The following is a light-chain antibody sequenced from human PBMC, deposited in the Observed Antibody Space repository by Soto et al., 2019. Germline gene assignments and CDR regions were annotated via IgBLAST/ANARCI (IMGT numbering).Light chain of an antibody. CDR2: GAS. Sequence: EIVLTQSPGTLSLSPGEIATLSCRASQSVSSSYLAWDQQKPGQAPRLLIYGASSRATGIPDRFSGSGSGTDFTLTISRLEPEDFAVYYCHQRQSWPRTFGQGTKVDIK. CDR3: HQRQSWPRT. CDR1: QSVSSSY. V-gene: IGKV3-20*01. J-gene: IGKJ1*01.